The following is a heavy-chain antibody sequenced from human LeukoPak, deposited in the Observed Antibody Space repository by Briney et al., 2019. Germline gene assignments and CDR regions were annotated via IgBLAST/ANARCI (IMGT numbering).Heavy chain of an antibody. V-gene: IGHV4-39*01. D-gene: IGHD4-17*01. Sequence: PSETLSLTCTVSGGSISSISYYWGWIRQPPGKGLEWIGSIYYSGSTYYNPSLKSRVTISVDTSKNQFSLKLSSVTAADTAVYYCARLYTATTVYPPAFYFDYWGQGTLVTVSS. CDR1: GGSISSISYY. CDR3: ARLYTATTVYPPAFYFDY. J-gene: IGHJ4*02. CDR2: IYYSGST.